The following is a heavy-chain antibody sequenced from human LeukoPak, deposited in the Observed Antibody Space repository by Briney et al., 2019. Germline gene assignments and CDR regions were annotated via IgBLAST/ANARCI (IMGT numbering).Heavy chain of an antibody. CDR2: ISSSSSYI. D-gene: IGHD5-12*01. CDR3: ARGRSGYDYGYGY. V-gene: IGHV3-21*01. CDR1: GFTFSSYS. J-gene: IGHJ4*02. Sequence: PGGSLRLSCAASGFTFSSYSMNWVRQAPGKGLEWVSSISSSSSYIYYADSVKGRFTISRDNAKNSLYLQMNSLRAEDTAVYYCARGRSGYDYGYGYWGQGTLVTVSS.